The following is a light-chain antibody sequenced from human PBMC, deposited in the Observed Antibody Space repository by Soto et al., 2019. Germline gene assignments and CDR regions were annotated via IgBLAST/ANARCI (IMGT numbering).Light chain of an antibody. Sequence: EIVLTQSPVTLSLSPGGRATLSCRASQSVSRNYVAWYQQKPGQAPRLLIYGASSRASGIPDRFSGSGSGADFTLSITRLEPEDFALYYCQQYGSTPLTFGGGTKVDIK. CDR3: QQYGSTPLT. CDR1: QSVSRNY. CDR2: GAS. J-gene: IGKJ4*01. V-gene: IGKV3-20*01.